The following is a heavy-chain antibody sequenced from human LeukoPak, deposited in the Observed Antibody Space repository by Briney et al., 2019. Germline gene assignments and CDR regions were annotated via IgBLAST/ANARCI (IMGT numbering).Heavy chain of an antibody. D-gene: IGHD2-2*01. Sequence: SETLSLTCTVSGGSISSLYWTWIRQPPGKRLEWIGNIHNSGSTNYNPSLRSRVTISVDTAKNQFSLRLKSVTAADTAVYFCGRESFGGHCSRTGCFQYTWVDPWGQGSLVTVSS. CDR3: GRESFGGHCSRTGCFQYTWVDP. V-gene: IGHV4-59*11. CDR2: IHNSGST. CDR1: GGSISSLY. J-gene: IGHJ5*02.